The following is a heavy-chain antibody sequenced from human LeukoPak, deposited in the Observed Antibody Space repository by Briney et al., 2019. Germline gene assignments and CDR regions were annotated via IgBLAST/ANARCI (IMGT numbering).Heavy chain of an antibody. Sequence: GGSLRLSCAASGFTFSSYAMHWVRQAPGKGLEWVAVISYDGSNKYYADSVKGRFTISRDNAKNSLYLQMNSLRADDTAVYYCARFAAGGSYYYYMDVWGKGTTVTVSS. CDR1: GFTFSSYA. CDR2: ISYDGSNK. V-gene: IGHV3-30-3*01. J-gene: IGHJ6*03. CDR3: ARFAAGGSYYYYMDV. D-gene: IGHD6-25*01.